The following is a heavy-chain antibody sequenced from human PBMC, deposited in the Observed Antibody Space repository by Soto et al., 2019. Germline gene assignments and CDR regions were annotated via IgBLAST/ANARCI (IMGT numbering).Heavy chain of an antibody. CDR2: ISAYNGNT. J-gene: IGHJ5*01. D-gene: IGHD6-13*01. V-gene: IGHV1-18*01. CDR1: GYTFTSYA. Sequence: ASVKVSCKASGYTFTSYAISWVRQAPGQGLEWMGWISAYNGNTNYAQKLQGRVTMTTDTSTSTAYMELRSLRSDDTAVYYCARAGSSWYGGNWFDSWGQGTLVTVS. CDR3: ARAGSSWYGGNWFDS.